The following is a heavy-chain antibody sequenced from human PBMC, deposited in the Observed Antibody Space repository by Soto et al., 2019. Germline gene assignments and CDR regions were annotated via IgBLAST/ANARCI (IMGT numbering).Heavy chain of an antibody. CDR1: GFTVSSNY. CDR3: AMGGYEDYYYYYYMDV. CDR2: IYSGGST. D-gene: IGHD5-12*01. Sequence: GGSLRLSCAASGFTVSSNYMSWVRQAPGKGLEWVSVIYSGGSTYYADSGEGRSTISRHNSKNTLYLQMSSLRAEDTAVYYCAMGGYEDYYYYYYMDVWGKGTTVTVSS. V-gene: IGHV3-53*04. J-gene: IGHJ6*03.